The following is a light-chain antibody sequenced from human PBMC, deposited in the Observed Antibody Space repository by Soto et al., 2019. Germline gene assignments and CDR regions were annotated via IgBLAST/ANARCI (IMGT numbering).Light chain of an antibody. CDR1: SSNIGANP. Sequence: QPVLTQPPSASGTPGQRVTISCSGSSSNIGANPINWYQQLPGTDPKLLIYNNDQRPSGVPDRFSASKSGTSASLAISGLQSEDEADYYCEAWDDSLYGAVLGGGTKLTVL. J-gene: IGLJ2*01. V-gene: IGLV1-44*01. CDR2: NND. CDR3: EAWDDSLYGAV.